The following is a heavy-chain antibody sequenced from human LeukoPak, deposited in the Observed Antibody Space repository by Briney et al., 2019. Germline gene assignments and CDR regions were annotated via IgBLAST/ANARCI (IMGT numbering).Heavy chain of an antibody. J-gene: IGHJ4*02. CDR2: ISNTGGST. V-gene: IGHV3-23*01. Sequence: GGSLRLSCAASGFTFSNYAMSWVRQAPDKGLEWVSSISNTGGSTYYADSVKGRFTISRDNSKNTLYLQMNSLRAEDTAVYYCAKDLAVTTSWYFDAWGQGTLVTVSS. D-gene: IGHD2-15*01. CDR1: GFTFSNYA. CDR3: AKDLAVTTSWYFDA.